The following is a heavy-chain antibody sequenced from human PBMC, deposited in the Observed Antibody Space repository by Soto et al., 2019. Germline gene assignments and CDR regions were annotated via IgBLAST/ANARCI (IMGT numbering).Heavy chain of an antibody. V-gene: IGHV3-23*01. CDR2: ISGSGGST. CDR1: GFTFSSYA. D-gene: IGHD2-2*01. Sequence: LRLSCAASGFTFSSYAMSWVRQAPGKGLEWVSAISGSGGSTYYADSVKGRFTISRDNSKNTLYLQMNSLRAEDTAVYYCAKAPSIVVVPGFDYWGQGTLVTVSS. J-gene: IGHJ4*02. CDR3: AKAPSIVVVPGFDY.